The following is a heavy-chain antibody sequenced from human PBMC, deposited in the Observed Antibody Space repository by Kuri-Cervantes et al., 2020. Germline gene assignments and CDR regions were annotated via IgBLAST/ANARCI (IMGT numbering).Heavy chain of an antibody. D-gene: IGHD6-13*01. Sequence: LRLSCTVSGGSVSSGSYYWSWIRQPPGKGLEWIGYIYYSGSTYYNPSLKSRVTISVDTSKNQFSLKLSSVTAADTAVYYCARSLIAAAGHMGDWGQGTLVTVSS. V-gene: IGHV4-31*03. J-gene: IGHJ4*02. CDR2: IYYSGST. CDR1: GGSVSSGSYY. CDR3: ARSLIAAAGHMGD.